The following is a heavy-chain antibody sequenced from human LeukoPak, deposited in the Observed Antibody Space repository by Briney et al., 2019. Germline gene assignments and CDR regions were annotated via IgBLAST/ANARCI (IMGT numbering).Heavy chain of an antibody. CDR2: IYDSGST. CDR3: VKGGSTNFYYGDV. J-gene: IGHJ6*02. D-gene: IGHD2/OR15-2a*01. V-gene: IGHV4-59*01. CDR1: GGSMTNLY. Sequence: SETLSLTCSVSGGSMTNLYWTWIRQPPGKGLEWIGDIYDSGSTRYNTSLESRVTISVDTSKNQFSLKLSSVTAADTAVYYCVKGGSTNFYYGDVWGQGTTVTVSS.